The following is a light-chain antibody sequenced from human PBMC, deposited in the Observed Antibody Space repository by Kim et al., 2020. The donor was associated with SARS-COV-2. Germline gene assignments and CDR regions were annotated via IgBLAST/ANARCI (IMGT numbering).Light chain of an antibody. Sequence: PGERAPLSCRASQSVNSGYLAWYQRKPGQSPRLLIYDTSSRATGIPDRFSGSGSGTDFTLTISRLEPEDFALYYCQQYGSSPRTFGQGTKVDIK. CDR2: DTS. J-gene: IGKJ1*01. CDR3: QQYGSSPRT. V-gene: IGKV3-20*01. CDR1: QSVNSGY.